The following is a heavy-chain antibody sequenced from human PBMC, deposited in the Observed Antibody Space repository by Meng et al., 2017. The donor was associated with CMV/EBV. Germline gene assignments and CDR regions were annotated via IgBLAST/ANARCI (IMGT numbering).Heavy chain of an antibody. J-gene: IGHJ4*02. CDR2: INNDGGNT. V-gene: IGHV3-74*01. D-gene: IGHD4-17*01. Sequence: GESLKISCAASGFTFSDYWMHWVRQAPGKGLVWVSRINNDGGNTVYADSVKGRFTFSRDNAKNTLYLQMNSLRAEDTAVYYCAGGLYGPDYWGQGTLVTVSS. CDR3: AGGLYGPDY. CDR1: GFTFSDYW.